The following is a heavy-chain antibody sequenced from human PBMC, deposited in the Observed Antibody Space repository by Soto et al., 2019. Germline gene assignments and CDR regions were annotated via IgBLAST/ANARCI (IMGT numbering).Heavy chain of an antibody. D-gene: IGHD6-19*01. V-gene: IGHV2-5*02. Sequence: SGPTLGNPTQTLTLTCTFSGLSLNTSGLGVGWIRQPPGKALEWLALIYWDDDKRYRPSLESRLTIGKDTSRNQVILTMINMDLVDTATYFCEYRLGQWLDEQWCNHWGQVTLFTVYS. CDR3: EYRLGQWLDEQWCNH. CDR2: IYWDDDK. J-gene: IGHJ5*02. CDR1: GLSLNTSGLG.